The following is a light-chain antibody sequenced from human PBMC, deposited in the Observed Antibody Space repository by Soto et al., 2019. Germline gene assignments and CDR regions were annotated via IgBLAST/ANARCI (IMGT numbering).Light chain of an antibody. V-gene: IGKV1-5*03. J-gene: IGKJ2*01. CDR1: QSISNW. CDR3: QQYDSYSYT. CDR2: KAS. Sequence: DIQMTQSPSTVSASVGDRVTITCRASQSISNWLAWYQQKPGEAPKLLIYKASTLDSGVPSRLSGSGSGTEFTLTISSLQPDDFATYYCQQYDSYSYTFGQGTKLEIK.